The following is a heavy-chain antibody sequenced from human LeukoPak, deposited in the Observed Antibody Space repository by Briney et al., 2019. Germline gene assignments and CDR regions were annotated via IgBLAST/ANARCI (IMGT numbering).Heavy chain of an antibody. J-gene: IGHJ4*02. Sequence: GSLRLSCAASGFTFSSYSMNWVRQPPGKGLEWIGTIYYSGSTFYNPSLKSRVTVSVDTSKNQFSLKLSSLTAADTAAYYCAREELGEHGLEHWGLGTLVTVSS. V-gene: IGHV4-39*07. CDR3: AREELGEHGLEH. CDR1: GFTFSSYS. D-gene: IGHD3-10*01. CDR2: IYYSGST.